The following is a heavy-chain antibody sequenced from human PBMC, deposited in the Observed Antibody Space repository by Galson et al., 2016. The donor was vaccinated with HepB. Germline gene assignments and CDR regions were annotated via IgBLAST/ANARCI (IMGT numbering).Heavy chain of an antibody. Sequence: SLRLSCAAAGFTFSNYAMSWVRQAPGKGLEWVSTISGSGDSTYYADSGKGRFTISRDKSKNTLYLHMNSLRAEDTAVYYCAKMPDAVVEPATFDYWGQGTLVTVSS. V-gene: IGHV3-23*01. CDR1: GFTFSNYA. J-gene: IGHJ4*02. D-gene: IGHD2-2*01. CDR2: ISGSGDST. CDR3: AKMPDAVVEPATFDY.